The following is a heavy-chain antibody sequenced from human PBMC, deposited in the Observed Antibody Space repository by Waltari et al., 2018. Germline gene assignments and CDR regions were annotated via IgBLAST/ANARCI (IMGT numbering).Heavy chain of an antibody. CDR3: ARIGSVAGKDTTGYMDV. CDR2: INHSGST. J-gene: IGHJ6*03. CDR1: GGSFSGYY. V-gene: IGHV4-34*01. D-gene: IGHD6-19*01. Sequence: QVQLQQWGAGLLKPSETLSPTCAVYGGSFSGYYWSWIRQTPGKGLEWIGEINHSGSTNYNPSLKSRVTIAVDTSKNQFSLKLSSVTAADTAVYYCARIGSVAGKDTTGYMDVWGKGTTVTVSS.